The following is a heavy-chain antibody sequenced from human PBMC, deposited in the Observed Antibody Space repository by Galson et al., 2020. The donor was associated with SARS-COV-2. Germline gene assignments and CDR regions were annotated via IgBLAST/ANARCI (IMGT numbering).Heavy chain of an antibody. CDR2: ISTHQGSR. D-gene: IGHD3-10*02. Sequence: ASVTVSCKVSGYDLATFGMSWVRQAPGQGLEWMGWISTHQGSRNYAQKFQGRVSMTTDTSTSTGYMELRSLTSDDTAVYFCAREFPLKLGSWSRNYQYGLDVWGQGTTVIVTS. V-gene: IGHV1-18*01. CDR3: AREFPLKLGSWSRNYQYGLDV. CDR1: GYDLATFG. J-gene: IGHJ6*02.